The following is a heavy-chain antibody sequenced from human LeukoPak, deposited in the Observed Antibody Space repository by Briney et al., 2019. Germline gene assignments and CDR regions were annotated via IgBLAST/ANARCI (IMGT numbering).Heavy chain of an antibody. CDR2: ISGSGGST. Sequence: GGSLRLSCAASGFTFSSYAMSWVRQAPGKGLEWVSAISGSGGSTYYAGSVKGRFTISRDNAKNSLYLQMNSLRAEDTAVYYCARVGMVIRPVDYWGQGTLVTVSS. CDR1: GFTFSSYA. CDR3: ARVGMVIRPVDY. D-gene: IGHD3-3*01. J-gene: IGHJ4*02. V-gene: IGHV3-23*01.